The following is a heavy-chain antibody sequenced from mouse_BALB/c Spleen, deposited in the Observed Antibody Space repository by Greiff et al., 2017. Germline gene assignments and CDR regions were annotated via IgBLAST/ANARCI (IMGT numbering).Heavy chain of an antibody. J-gene: IGHJ4*01. CDR2: ISSGGSYT. D-gene: IGHD2-4*01. CDR1: GFTFSSYA. Sequence: DVHLVESGGGLVKPGGSLKLSCAASGFTFSSYAMSWVRQSPEKRLEWVAEISSGGSYTYYPDTVTGRFTISRDKAKNTLYLEMSSLRSEDTAMYYCARGITTSYAMDYWGQGTSVTVSS. V-gene: IGHV5-9-4*01. CDR3: ARGITTSYAMDY.